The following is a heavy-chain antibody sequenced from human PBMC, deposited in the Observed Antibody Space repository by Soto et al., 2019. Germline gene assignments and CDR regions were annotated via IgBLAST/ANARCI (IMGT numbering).Heavy chain of an antibody. CDR2: ISYTGNS. D-gene: IGHD4-17*01. CDR1: GGSISSDYYY. Sequence: QVQLQESGPGLVTPSQTLSLTCTVSGGSISSDYYYWSCIRQPPGKGLEWIGYISYTGNSYYSPSLKGRVSISADTSENQFSLKLSSVTAADTAVYYCAREYTVTSPGRFDPWGQGTLVTVSS. V-gene: IGHV4-30-4*01. CDR3: AREYTVTSPGRFDP. J-gene: IGHJ5*02.